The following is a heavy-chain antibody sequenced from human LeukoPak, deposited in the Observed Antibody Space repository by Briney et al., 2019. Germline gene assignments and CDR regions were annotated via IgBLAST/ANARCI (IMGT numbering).Heavy chain of an antibody. CDR3: ARSALRLLEYEPYYFDY. D-gene: IGHD3-3*01. CDR1: GGSISSYY. V-gene: IGHV4-59*01. CDR2: IYYSGST. J-gene: IGHJ4*02. Sequence: SETLSLTCTVSGGSISSYYWSWIRQPPGKGLEWIGYIYYSGSTNYNPSLKSRVTISVDTSKNQFSLKLSSVTAADTAVYYCARSALRLLEYEPYYFDYWGQGTLVTVSS.